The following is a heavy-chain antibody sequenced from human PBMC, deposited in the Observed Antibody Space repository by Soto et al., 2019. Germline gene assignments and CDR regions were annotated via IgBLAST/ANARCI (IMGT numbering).Heavy chain of an antibody. J-gene: IGHJ4*02. CDR2: INPIFGTA. Sequence: QVQLVQSGAEVRKPGSSVKVSCKASGGTFSSYAVSWVRQVPGQGLEWMGGINPIFGTADYAQKFQGRVTVTADESTTTAYMELSSLTSEDTAMYYCARALVSRGFAFDYWGQGTLVTVSS. CDR1: GGTFSSYA. D-gene: IGHD3-10*01. V-gene: IGHV1-69*01. CDR3: ARALVSRGFAFDY.